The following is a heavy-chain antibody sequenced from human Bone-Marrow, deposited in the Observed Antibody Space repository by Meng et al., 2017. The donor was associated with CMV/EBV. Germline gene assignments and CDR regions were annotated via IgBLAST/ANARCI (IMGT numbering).Heavy chain of an antibody. Sequence: SETLSLTCTVSGGSVSSGSYYWSWIRQPPGKGLEWIGYIYYSGSTNYNPSLKSRVTISVDTSKNQYSLKLSSVTAADTAVYYCARDRTGYSSSTDAFDIWGQGTMVTV. CDR2: IYYSGST. J-gene: IGHJ3*02. D-gene: IGHD6-13*01. CDR3: ARDRTGYSSSTDAFDI. CDR1: GGSVSSGSYY. V-gene: IGHV4-61*01.